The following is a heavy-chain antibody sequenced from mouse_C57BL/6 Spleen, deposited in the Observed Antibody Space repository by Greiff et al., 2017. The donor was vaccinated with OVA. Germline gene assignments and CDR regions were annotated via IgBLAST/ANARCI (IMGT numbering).Heavy chain of an antibody. CDR2: ISGGGGNT. J-gene: IGHJ3*01. V-gene: IGHV5-9*01. Sequence: EVKLMESGGGLVKPGGSLKLSCAASGFTFSSYTMSWVRQTPEKRLEWVATISGGGGNTYYPDSVKGRFTISRDKAKNTLYLQMSSLRSEDTALYYCASFYYDYDGFAYWGQGTLVTVSA. D-gene: IGHD2-4*01. CDR3: ASFYYDYDGFAY. CDR1: GFTFSSYT.